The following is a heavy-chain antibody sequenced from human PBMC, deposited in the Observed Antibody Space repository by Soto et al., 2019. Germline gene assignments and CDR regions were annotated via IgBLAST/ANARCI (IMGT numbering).Heavy chain of an antibody. Sequence: EVQLVESGGGLVQPGGSLRLSCVASGFTFSSYWMHWVRRTPGQGLVWVSHTDSDGSFTTYADSVKGRFTISRDNAKRRRCLQRNSVRAEDAAVYYCVRDGVGLGRDYWGLGTLVTVSS. CDR3: VRDGVGLGRDY. CDR2: TDSDGSFT. J-gene: IGHJ4*02. CDR1: GFTFSSYW. D-gene: IGHD1-26*01. V-gene: IGHV3-74*01.